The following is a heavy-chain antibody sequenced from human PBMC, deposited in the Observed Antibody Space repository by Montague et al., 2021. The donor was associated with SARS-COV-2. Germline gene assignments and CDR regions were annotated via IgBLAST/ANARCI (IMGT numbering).Heavy chain of an antibody. J-gene: IGHJ3*01. Sequence: SETLSLTCTASGGSIDNYFWSWIRQPPGKGLEWIGYIYNSGSTNYNPYLKSRVTMSGDTSNNQFSLKLRSVTAADTAMYYCALSLRYFDWADAFDVWGQGTMVIVSS. CDR1: GGSIDNYF. V-gene: IGHV4-59*13. CDR2: IYNSGST. CDR3: ALSLRYFDWADAFDV. D-gene: IGHD3-9*01.